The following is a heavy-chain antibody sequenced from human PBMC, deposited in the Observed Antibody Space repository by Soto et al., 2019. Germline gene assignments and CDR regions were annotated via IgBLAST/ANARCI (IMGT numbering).Heavy chain of an antibody. CDR1: GFTFSGSA. D-gene: IGHD3-10*01. Sequence: EVQLVESGGGLVQPGGSLKLSCAASGFTFSGSAMHWVRQASGKGLEWVGRIRSKANSYATAYAASVKGRFTISRDDSKNTAYLQMNSLKTEDTAVYYCTSDPPRDPSYGSGRLDVRGQGTTVTVSS. V-gene: IGHV3-73*02. CDR2: IRSKANSYAT. CDR3: TSDPPRDPSYGSGRLDV. J-gene: IGHJ6*02.